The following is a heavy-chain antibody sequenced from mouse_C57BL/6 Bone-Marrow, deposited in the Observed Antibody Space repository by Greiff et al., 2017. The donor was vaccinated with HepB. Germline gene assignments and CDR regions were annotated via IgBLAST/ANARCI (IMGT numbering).Heavy chain of an antibody. D-gene: IGHD2-3*01. CDR3: ARVYDGYYYAMDY. CDR1: GFTFSDFY. J-gene: IGHJ4*01. V-gene: IGHV7-1*01. CDR2: SRNKANDYTT. Sequence: EVQGVKSGGGLVQSGRSLRLSCATSGFTFSDFYMEWVRQAPGKGLEWIAASRNKANDYTTEYSASVKGRFIVSRDTAQSILYLQMHALRAEDTAIDYCARVYDGYYYAMDYWGQGTSVTVSS.